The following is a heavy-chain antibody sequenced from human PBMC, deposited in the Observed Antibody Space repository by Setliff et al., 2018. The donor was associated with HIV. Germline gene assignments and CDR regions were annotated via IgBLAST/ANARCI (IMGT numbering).Heavy chain of an antibody. V-gene: IGHV4-38-2*01. D-gene: IGHD1-26*01. Sequence: SETLSLTCAVSNYSISSAYYWGWIRHPPGKGLEWIGSIYHSGSNYYNPSLKSRVTISVDKSKNQFSLQLSTVTAADTAVYYCARSKRARLVGVPQNWFDPWGQGALVTVSS. J-gene: IGHJ5*02. CDR2: IYHSGSN. CDR3: ARSKRARLVGVPQNWFDP. CDR1: NYSISSAYY.